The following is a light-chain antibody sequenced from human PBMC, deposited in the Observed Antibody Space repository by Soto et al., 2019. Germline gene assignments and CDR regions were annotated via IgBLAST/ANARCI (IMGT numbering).Light chain of an antibody. V-gene: IGKV1-17*03. J-gene: IGKJ2*01. CDR1: RDISRF. CDR3: LQHNSYPYT. CDR2: ETS. Sequence: DVQMTQSPSAMSASVGDRVTITCRATRDISRFVAWFQQKPGKAPERLIYETSTLQPGVPSRFSGSGSGTEFTLAISGLQPEDVATYYCLQHNSYPYTFGQGTKLEIK.